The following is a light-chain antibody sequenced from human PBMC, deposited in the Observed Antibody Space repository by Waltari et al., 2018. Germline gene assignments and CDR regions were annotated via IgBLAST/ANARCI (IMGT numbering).Light chain of an antibody. CDR1: QIISSW. CDR2: KAS. Sequence: DIQMTQSPSTRSASLGDRFTIPCRASQIISSWLAWYQQKPGKAPKLLIYKASSLESGVPSRFSGSGSGTEFTLTISSLQPDDFATYYCQQYNSYSSFGQGTKLEIK. J-gene: IGKJ2*01. V-gene: IGKV1-5*03. CDR3: QQYNSYSS.